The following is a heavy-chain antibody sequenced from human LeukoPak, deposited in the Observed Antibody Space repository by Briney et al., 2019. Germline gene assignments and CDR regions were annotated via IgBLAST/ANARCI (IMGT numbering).Heavy chain of an antibody. V-gene: IGHV3-7*01. CDR3: ARESIVAHYYGMDV. D-gene: IGHD2-15*01. J-gene: IGHJ6*02. Sequence: GGSLRLSCAASGFTFSSYWMSWVRQAPGKGLEWVANIKQDGSEKYYVDSVKGRFTISRDNAKNSLYLQMNSLRAEDTAVYYCARESIVAHYYGMDVWGQGTTVTVSS. CDR1: GFTFSSYW. CDR2: IKQDGSEK.